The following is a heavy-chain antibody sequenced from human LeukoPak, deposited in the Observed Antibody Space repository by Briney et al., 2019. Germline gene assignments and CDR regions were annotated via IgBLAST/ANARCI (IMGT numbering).Heavy chain of an antibody. J-gene: IGHJ6*03. V-gene: IGHV4-59*01. D-gene: IGHD1-26*01. CDR1: GGSISSYY. CDR3: ARAGAAHYCYYYMDV. CDR2: IYYSGST. Sequence: SETLSLTCTVSGGSISSYYWSWIRQPPGKGLEWIGYIYYSGSTNYNPSLKSRVTISVDTSKNQFSLKLSSVTAADTAVYYCARAGAAHYCYYYMDVWGKGTTVTVSS.